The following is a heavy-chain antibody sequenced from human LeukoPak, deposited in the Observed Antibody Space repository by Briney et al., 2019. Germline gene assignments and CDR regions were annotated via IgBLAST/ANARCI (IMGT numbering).Heavy chain of an antibody. D-gene: IGHD1-26*01. J-gene: IGHJ4*02. V-gene: IGHV4-59*08. CDR3: ARHYSGSYPGDFDY. CDR1: GGSISSYY. CDR2: IYYSGST. Sequence: SETLSLTCTVSGGSISSYYWSWIRQPPGKGLEWIGYIYYSGSTNYNPSLKSRVTISVDTSKNQFSLKLSSVTAADMAVYYCARHYSGSYPGDFDYWGQGTLVTVSS.